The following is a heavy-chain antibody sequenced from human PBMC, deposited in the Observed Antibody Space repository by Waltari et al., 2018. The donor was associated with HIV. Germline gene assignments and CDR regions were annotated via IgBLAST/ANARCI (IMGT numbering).Heavy chain of an antibody. D-gene: IGHD1-26*01. V-gene: IGHV3-49*05. Sequence: EVHLMESGGGLVKPGRSLRLSCRGSGFTFGDYGLRWFRQAPGKGLDWVGFITSEAYGGTAEYAASVTGRFTISREDSKSTAYMQMNRLESEDTGVYFCSRPSGPLHSYGMDVWGQGTTVIVSS. CDR3: SRPSGPLHSYGMDV. CDR2: ITSEAYGGTA. J-gene: IGHJ6*02. CDR1: GFTFGDYG.